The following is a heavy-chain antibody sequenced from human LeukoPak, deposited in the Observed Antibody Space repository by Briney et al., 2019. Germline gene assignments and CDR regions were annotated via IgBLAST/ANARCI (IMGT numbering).Heavy chain of an antibody. J-gene: IGHJ3*02. V-gene: IGHV1-69*04. CDR3: ARGGVYSGRDAFDI. CDR2: IIPILGIA. D-gene: IGHD3-10*01. Sequence: SVKVSCKASGGTFSSYAISWVRQAPGQGLERMGRIIPILGIANYTQKFQGRVTITADKSTSTAYMELSSLRSEDTAVYYCARGGVYSGRDAFDIWGQGTMVTVSS. CDR1: GGTFSSYA.